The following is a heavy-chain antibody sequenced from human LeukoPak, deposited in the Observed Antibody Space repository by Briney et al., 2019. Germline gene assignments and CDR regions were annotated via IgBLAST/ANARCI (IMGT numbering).Heavy chain of an antibody. CDR1: GFTVSSNY. V-gene: IGHV3-53*01. J-gene: IGHJ3*02. D-gene: IGHD2-21*02. Sequence: GSLRLSCAASGFTVSSNYMSWVRQAPGKGLEWVSVIYSGGSTYYADSVKGRFTISRDNSKNSLYLQMNSLRAEDTAVYYCARVFCGGDCSDAFDIWGQGTMVTVSS. CDR2: IYSGGST. CDR3: ARVFCGGDCSDAFDI.